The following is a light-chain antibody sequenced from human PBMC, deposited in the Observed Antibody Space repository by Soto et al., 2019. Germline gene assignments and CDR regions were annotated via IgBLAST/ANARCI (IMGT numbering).Light chain of an antibody. CDR2: AAS. CDR1: QTISSY. Sequence: DIQMTQSPSSLSASVGDRLTSTCRANQTISSYLNWYQQKPGKAPKLLIYAASSLQSGVPSRFSGSGSGTDFTLTISSLQPEVFATYYCQQSYSTLWTFGQGTKVEIK. J-gene: IGKJ1*01. CDR3: QQSYSTLWT. V-gene: IGKV1-39*01.